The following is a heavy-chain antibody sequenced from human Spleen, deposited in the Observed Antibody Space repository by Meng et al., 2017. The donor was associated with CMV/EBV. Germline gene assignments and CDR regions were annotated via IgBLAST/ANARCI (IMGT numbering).Heavy chain of an antibody. CDR3: ARTQDCSSTSCYTGFDP. CDR1: ISSGDYY. V-gene: IGHV4-30-4*08. J-gene: IGHJ5*02. D-gene: IGHD2-2*01. CDR2: IYHSGGT. Sequence: ISSGDYYWSWIRPPPGKGLEWIGFIYHSGGTYYNPSLRSRLIISVDTSKNQFSLHLNSVTAADTAVYYCARTQDCSSTSCYTGFDPWGQGTLVTVSS.